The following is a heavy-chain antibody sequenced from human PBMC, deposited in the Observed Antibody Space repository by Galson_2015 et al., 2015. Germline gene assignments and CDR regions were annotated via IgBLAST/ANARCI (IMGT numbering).Heavy chain of an antibody. V-gene: IGHV3-30*01. CDR1: GFTFSSYA. CDR2: ISYDGSNK. D-gene: IGHD6-19*01. Sequence: SLRLSCAASGFTFSSYAMHWVRQAPGKGLEWVAVISYDGSNKYYADSVKGRFTISRDNSKNTLYLQMNSLRAEDTAVYYCATLGGQWLERGDYWGQGTLVTVSS. CDR3: ATLGGQWLERGDY. J-gene: IGHJ4*02.